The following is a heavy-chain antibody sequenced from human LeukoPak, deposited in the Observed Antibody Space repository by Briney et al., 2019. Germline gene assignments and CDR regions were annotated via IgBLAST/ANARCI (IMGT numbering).Heavy chain of an antibody. CDR1: GFTFSNNA. CDR3: AKVLRCEVIRRECIVGALDY. CDR2: ISGGGDST. V-gene: IGHV3-23*01. J-gene: IGHJ4*02. Sequence: GGSLRLSCAASGFTFSNNAMSWVRQAPGKGLEWVSGISGGGDSTSYADSVKGRFTISRDNSRNTLYLQMNSLRAEDTAIYYCAKVLRCEVIRRECIVGALDYWGQGTLVTVSS. D-gene: IGHD1-26*01.